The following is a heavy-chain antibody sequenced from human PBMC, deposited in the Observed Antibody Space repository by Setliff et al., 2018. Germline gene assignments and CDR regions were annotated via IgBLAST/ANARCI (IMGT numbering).Heavy chain of an antibody. CDR2: IYSSGSS. V-gene: IGHV4-59*01. D-gene: IGHD3-22*01. Sequence: TSETLSLTCSVSGGSISRSYWTWIRQPPGKGLEWIGYIYSSGSSNYNPSLKSRVTISVDTSKNQFSLRLSSVTAADTAVYYCARAAKYDSSGYYGFWFDPWGQGNLVTVSS. CDR1: GGSISRSY. CDR3: ARAAKYDSSGYYGFWFDP. J-gene: IGHJ5*02.